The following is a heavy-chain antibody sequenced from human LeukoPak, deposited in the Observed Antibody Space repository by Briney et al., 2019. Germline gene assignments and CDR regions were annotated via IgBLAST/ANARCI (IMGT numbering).Heavy chain of an antibody. CDR3: ARDKSRWGGSYGYPLGYTFDY. Sequence: GGSLRLSCAASGFTFSSYWMHWVRQAPGKGLVWVSRINSDGSSTSYADSVKGRFTISRDNAKNTLYLQMNSLRAEDTAVYYCARDKSRWGGSYGYPLGYTFDYWGQGTLVTVSS. V-gene: IGHV3-74*01. J-gene: IGHJ4*02. D-gene: IGHD5-18*01. CDR1: GFTFSSYW. CDR2: INSDGSST.